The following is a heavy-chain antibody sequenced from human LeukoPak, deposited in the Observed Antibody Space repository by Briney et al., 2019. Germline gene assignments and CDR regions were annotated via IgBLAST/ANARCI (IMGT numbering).Heavy chain of an antibody. CDR1: GGSINTNSYS. J-gene: IGHJ4*02. CDR3: ARFGGLFCTGGTCYSGFDY. CDR2: ISYSGST. D-gene: IGHD2-15*01. Sequence: PSETLSLTCTVSGGSINTNSYSWGWIRQPPGKGLEWIGSISYSGSTYYNPSLKSRVTMSVDTSKSQFSLKLISVTAADTAAYYCARFGGLFCTGGTCYSGFDYWGQGTLVTASS. V-gene: IGHV4-39*01.